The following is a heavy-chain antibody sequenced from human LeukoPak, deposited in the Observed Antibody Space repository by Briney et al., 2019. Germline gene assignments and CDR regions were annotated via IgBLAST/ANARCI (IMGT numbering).Heavy chain of an antibody. CDR3: ARYYYDSSGYYYFDY. D-gene: IGHD3-22*01. J-gene: IGHJ4*02. Sequence: GGSLRLSCAASGFTFSGSALHWVRQASGNGLEGVGHIRSKTNNYATAYAASMKGRFTISRDDSKNTAYLQMNSLKTEDTAVYSCARYYYDSSGYYYFDYWGQGTLVTVSS. V-gene: IGHV3-73*01. CDR1: GFTFSGSA. CDR2: IRSKTNNYAT.